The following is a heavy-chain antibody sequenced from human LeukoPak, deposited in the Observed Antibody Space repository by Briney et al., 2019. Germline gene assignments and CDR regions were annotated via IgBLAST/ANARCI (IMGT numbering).Heavy chain of an antibody. Sequence: SQTLSLTCTVSGGSISSGGYYWSWIRQHPGKGLEWIGYIYYSGSTYYNPSLKSRVTISVDTSKNQFSLKLSSVTAADTAVYYCASGGLSYSSSWFVNYYDSSGYYPFDYWGQGTLVTVSS. J-gene: IGHJ4*02. CDR1: GGSISSGGYY. CDR2: IYYSGST. D-gene: IGHD3-22*01. CDR3: ASGGLSYSSSWFVNYYDSSGYYPFDY. V-gene: IGHV4-31*03.